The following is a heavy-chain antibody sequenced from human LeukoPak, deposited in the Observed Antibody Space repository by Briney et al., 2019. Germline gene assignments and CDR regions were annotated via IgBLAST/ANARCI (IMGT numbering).Heavy chain of an antibody. D-gene: IGHD1-7*01. CDR1: GFTFSSYE. Sequence: SGGSLRLSCAASGFTFSSYEMNWVRQAPGKGLEWVSYISSSGSTIYYADSVKGRFAISRDNSKTTLYLQMNSLRAEDTAVYYCAKVRVVFNWNYAYYFDSWGQGTLVTVSS. J-gene: IGHJ4*02. CDR2: ISSSGSTI. V-gene: IGHV3-48*03. CDR3: AKVRVVFNWNYAYYFDS.